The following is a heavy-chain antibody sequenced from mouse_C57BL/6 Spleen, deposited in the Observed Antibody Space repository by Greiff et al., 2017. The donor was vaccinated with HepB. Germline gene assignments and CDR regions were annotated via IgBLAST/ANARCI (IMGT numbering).Heavy chain of an antibody. CDR2: IDPSDSYT. D-gene: IGHD1-1*01. J-gene: IGHJ1*03. CDR1: GYTFTSYW. CDR3: ARWYYGSSYDWYFDV. Sequence: QVQLKQPGAELVKPGASVKLSCKASGYTFTSYWMQWVKQRPGQGLEWIGEIDPSDSYTNYNQKFKGKATLTVDTSSSTAYMQLSSLTSEDSAVYYCARWYYGSSYDWYFDVWGTGTTVTVSS. V-gene: IGHV1-50*01.